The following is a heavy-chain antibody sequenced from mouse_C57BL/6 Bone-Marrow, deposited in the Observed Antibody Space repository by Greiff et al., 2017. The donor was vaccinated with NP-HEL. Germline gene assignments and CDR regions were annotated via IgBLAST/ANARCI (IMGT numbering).Heavy chain of an antibody. J-gene: IGHJ3*01. Sequence: QVQLQQSGPELVKPGASVKISCKASGYAFSSSWMNWVKQRPGKGLEWIGRIYPGDGDTNYNGKFKGKATLTADKSSSTAYMQLSSLTSEDSAVYFCARWAWDVGFAYWGQGTLVTVSA. CDR2: IYPGDGDT. CDR1: GYAFSSSW. V-gene: IGHV1-82*01. CDR3: ARWAWDVGFAY. D-gene: IGHD4-1*01.